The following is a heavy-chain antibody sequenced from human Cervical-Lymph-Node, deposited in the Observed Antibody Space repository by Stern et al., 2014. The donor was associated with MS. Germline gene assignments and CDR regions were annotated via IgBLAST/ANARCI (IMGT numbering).Heavy chain of an antibody. CDR1: GYTFTTHW. D-gene: IGHD6-6*01. CDR2: IYPGYSDP. Sequence: VQLVQSGAEVKKPGESLKISCKGSGYTFTTHWIGWVRQMPGKGLEWMGVIYPGYSDPRYSPSFQGQVTISADRSINTAYLQWSSLKASDSAMYYCARRSGSSWDFDYWGQGTLVTVSS. J-gene: IGHJ4*02. V-gene: IGHV5-51*03. CDR3: ARRSGSSWDFDY.